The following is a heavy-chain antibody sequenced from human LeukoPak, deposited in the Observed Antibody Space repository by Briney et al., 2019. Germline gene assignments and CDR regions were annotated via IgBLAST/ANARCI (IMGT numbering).Heavy chain of an antibody. Sequence: SETLSLTCTVYGASLNGHYWSWIRQPPGKGLEWIGEGSDVGGTEYNPSLKSRVTISADTSKNQFSLKLSSVTAADTAVYYCAQNGQSGFSFDPWGQGTLVTVSS. CDR1: GASLNGHY. V-gene: IGHV4-34*01. CDR2: GSDVGGT. D-gene: IGHD2-8*01. CDR3: AQNGQSGFSFDP. J-gene: IGHJ5*02.